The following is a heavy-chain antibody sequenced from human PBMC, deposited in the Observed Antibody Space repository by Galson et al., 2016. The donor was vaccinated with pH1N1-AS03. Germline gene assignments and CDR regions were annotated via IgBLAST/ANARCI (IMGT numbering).Heavy chain of an antibody. V-gene: IGHV3-11*01. CDR2: IATDSDTK. CDR1: GFRITDYF. J-gene: IGHJ6*02. D-gene: IGHD1-14*01. Sequence: SLRLSCAAAGFRITDYFMTWIRQSPGKGLEWVATIATDSDTKDYAASVKGRFSVSRDDAKEVVYLQIDSLRVDDTAVYYCARGGVRWAPAGMTRRRVYSGLDVWGRGTTVSVSS. CDR3: ARGGVRWAPAGMTRRRVYSGLDV.